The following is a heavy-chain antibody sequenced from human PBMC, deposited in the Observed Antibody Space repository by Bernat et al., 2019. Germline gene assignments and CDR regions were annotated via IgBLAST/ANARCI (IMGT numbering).Heavy chain of an antibody. CDR2: ISGSGGSI. Sequence: EVQLVESGGGLVQPGGSLRLSCAASGFTFSSYAMSWVRQAPGKGLEWVSAISGSGGSIYYADSVKGRFTISRDNAKNSLYLQMNSLRAEDTAVYYCARRIAAAGTNAFDIWGQGTMVTVSS. J-gene: IGHJ3*02. V-gene: IGHV3-23*04. D-gene: IGHD6-13*01. CDR1: GFTFSSYA. CDR3: ARRIAAAGTNAFDI.